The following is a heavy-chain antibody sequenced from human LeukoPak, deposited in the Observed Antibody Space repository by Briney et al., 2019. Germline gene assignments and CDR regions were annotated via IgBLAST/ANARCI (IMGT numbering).Heavy chain of an antibody. D-gene: IGHD6-19*01. J-gene: IGHJ4*02. CDR1: GFTFSTYA. V-gene: IGHV3-64*02. CDR3: ARIWQWLALDY. Sequence: GGSLRLSCAASGFTFSTYAIHWVRQAPGKGLEYVSAITGNGGSTYYADSVKGRFTISRDNSKNTLYLQMGSLRTEDMAVYYCARIWQWLALDYWGQGTLVTVSS. CDR2: ITGNGGST.